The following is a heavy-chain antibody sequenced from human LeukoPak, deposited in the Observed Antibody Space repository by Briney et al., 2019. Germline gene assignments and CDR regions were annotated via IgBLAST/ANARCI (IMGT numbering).Heavy chain of an antibody. D-gene: IGHD4-17*01. CDR2: IRYDGSNK. CDR1: GFTFNTDA. V-gene: IGHV3-30*02. CDR3: AKVGFGDYSYYYYYTDV. Sequence: GGSLRLSCATSGFTFNTDAMHWVRQAPGMGLEWGAFIRYDGSNKYYADSVKGRFTISRDNSKNTLYLQLNSLRAEDTAVYYCAKVGFGDYSYYYYYTDVWGKGTTVTVSS. J-gene: IGHJ6*03.